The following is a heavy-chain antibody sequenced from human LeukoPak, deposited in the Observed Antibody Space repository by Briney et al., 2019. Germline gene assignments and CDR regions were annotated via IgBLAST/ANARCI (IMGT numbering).Heavy chain of an antibody. CDR1: GFTFSNSP. V-gene: IGHV3-23*01. Sequence: GGSLRLSCAASGFTFSNSPMSWVRQTPEKGLEWVSSISSDGDTTLYADSVKGRFTISRDNSKNTLYLQMNSLRAEDTAVYYCARDSCSSTSCYIDDYWGQGTLVTVSS. J-gene: IGHJ4*02. CDR2: ISSDGDTT. CDR3: ARDSCSSTSCYIDDY. D-gene: IGHD2-2*02.